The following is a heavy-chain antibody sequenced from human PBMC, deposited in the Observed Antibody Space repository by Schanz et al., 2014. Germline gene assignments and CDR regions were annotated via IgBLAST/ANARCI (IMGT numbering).Heavy chain of an antibody. Sequence: QVQLVESGGGVVQPGRSLRLSCAASGFTFSNFAIHWVRQAPGKGLEWVSSLYIGGGSTRYADSVKGRFIISRDSSKNTLFLQMNSLRADDTAVYFCARDEGRDGYNLAFDVWGQGTLVTVSS. V-gene: IGHV3-30*14. CDR1: GFTFSNFA. D-gene: IGHD5-12*01. J-gene: IGHJ3*01. CDR3: ARDEGRDGYNLAFDV. CDR2: LYIGGGST.